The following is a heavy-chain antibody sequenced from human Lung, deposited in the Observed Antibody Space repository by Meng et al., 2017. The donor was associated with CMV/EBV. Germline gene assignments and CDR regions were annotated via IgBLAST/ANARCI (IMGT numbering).Heavy chain of an antibody. J-gene: IGHJ4*02. V-gene: IGHV1-2*02. Sequence: ASVKVSCKTSGYTFAGHYLHWLRQAPGQGLEWMAWIHYDTGETNYAQNFHGRVTVTRDTSITTVYMELRSLRPDDTAMYYCARDDNWGPDYWGQGTRGT. CDR3: ARDDNWGPDY. D-gene: IGHD7-27*01. CDR1: GYTFAGHY. CDR2: IHYDTGET.